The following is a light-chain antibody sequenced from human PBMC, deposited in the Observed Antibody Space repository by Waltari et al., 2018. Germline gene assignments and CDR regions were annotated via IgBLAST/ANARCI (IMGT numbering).Light chain of an antibody. CDR3: QQYNNWPPWT. CDR1: QNLSNN. V-gene: IGKV3D-15*01. CDR2: AAS. J-gene: IGKJ1*01. Sequence: EIVMTQSPATLPVSPGERATVSCRASQNLSNNLAWYQQKPGQAPRLIIYAASTRATGIPARFSGIGSGTEFTLTINSLQSEDSAVYYCQQYNNWPPWTFGQGTKVEIK.